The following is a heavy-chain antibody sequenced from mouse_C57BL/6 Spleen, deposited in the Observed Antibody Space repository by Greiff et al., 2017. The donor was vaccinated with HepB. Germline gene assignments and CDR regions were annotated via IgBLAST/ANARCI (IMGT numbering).Heavy chain of an antibody. V-gene: IGHV5-4*03. J-gene: IGHJ4*01. CDR3: ARGVTMDY. CDR1: GFTFSSYA. Sequence: EVKVVESGGGLVKPGGSLKLSCAASGFTFSSYAMSWVRQTPEKRLEWVATISDGGSYTYYPDNVKGRFTISRDNAKNNLYLQMSHLKSEDTAMYYCARGVTMDYWGQGTSVTVSS. CDR2: ISDGGSYT.